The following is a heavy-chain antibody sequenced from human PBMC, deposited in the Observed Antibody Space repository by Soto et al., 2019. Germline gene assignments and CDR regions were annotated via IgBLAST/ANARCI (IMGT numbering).Heavy chain of an antibody. CDR1: GFTFSSYS. Sequence: GGSLRLSCAASGFTFSSYSMNWVRQAPGKGLEWVSSISSSSYIYYADSVKGRFTISRDNAKNSLYLQMNSLRAEDTAVYYCARDLNDFWSGGDAFDIWGQGTMVTVSS. CDR2: ISSSSYI. J-gene: IGHJ3*02. V-gene: IGHV3-21*01. D-gene: IGHD3-3*01. CDR3: ARDLNDFWSGGDAFDI.